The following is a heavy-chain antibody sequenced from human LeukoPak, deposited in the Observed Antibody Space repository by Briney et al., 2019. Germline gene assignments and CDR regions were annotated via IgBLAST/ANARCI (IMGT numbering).Heavy chain of an antibody. CDR1: GGSITGYY. Sequence: KASETLSLTCSVSGGSITGYYWSWIRQPPGKGLEWIGYVYSSGSTNYLSSLKSRVTMSIDKSKNQFSLRLTAVTAADTAFYYCARAISANFFDYWAREPWSPSP. CDR3: ARAISANFFDY. J-gene: IGHJ4*02. CDR2: VYSSGST. D-gene: IGHD3-9*01. V-gene: IGHV4-59*01.